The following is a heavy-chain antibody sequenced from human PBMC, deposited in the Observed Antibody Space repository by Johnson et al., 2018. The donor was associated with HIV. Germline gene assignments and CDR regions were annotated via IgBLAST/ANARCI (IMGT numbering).Heavy chain of an antibody. CDR1: GFTFSRYW. V-gene: IGHV3-7*01. CDR2: IKHDGSEK. J-gene: IGHJ3*02. CDR3: AKDQWSTSWTNDAFDI. D-gene: IGHD6-13*01. Sequence: VRLVESGGGLVKPGGSLRVSCAASGFTFSRYWLNWVRQAPGKGLEWVANIKHDGSEKHYVDAVKGRFTISRDNANNSLYLQMNSPRAEDTAVYYCAKDQWSTSWTNDAFDIWGQGTMVTVSS.